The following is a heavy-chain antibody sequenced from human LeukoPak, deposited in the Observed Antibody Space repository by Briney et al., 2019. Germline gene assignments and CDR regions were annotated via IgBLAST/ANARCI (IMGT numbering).Heavy chain of an antibody. Sequence: GGSLRLSCAASGFTFNSYSMNWVRQAPGKGLEWVSSISSSSNYIYYAHSQKGRFTVSRDNAKNSLYLQMNSLRADDTAVYYCARGTYDFWSGYHPFDYWGQGTLVTVSS. CDR1: GFTFNSYS. CDR2: ISSSSNYI. CDR3: ARGTYDFWSGYHPFDY. D-gene: IGHD3-3*01. J-gene: IGHJ4*02. V-gene: IGHV3-21*01.